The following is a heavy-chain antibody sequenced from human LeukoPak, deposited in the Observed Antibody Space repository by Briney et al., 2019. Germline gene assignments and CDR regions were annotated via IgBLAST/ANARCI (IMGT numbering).Heavy chain of an antibody. Sequence: GGSLRLSCAASGFTFSKAWMSWVRQAPGKGLEWVSVIYSGGSTYCADSVKGRVTISRDNSKNTLYLQMNSLRAEDTAVYYCAGQRDTIFGVGYMDVWGKGTTVTVSS. CDR3: AGQRDTIFGVGYMDV. D-gene: IGHD3-3*01. CDR1: GFTFSKAW. CDR2: IYSGGST. J-gene: IGHJ6*03. V-gene: IGHV3-66*04.